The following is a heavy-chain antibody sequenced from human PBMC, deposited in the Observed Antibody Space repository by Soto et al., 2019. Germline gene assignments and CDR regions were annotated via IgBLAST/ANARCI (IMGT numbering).Heavy chain of an antibody. D-gene: IGHD2-2*01. J-gene: IGHJ6*03. CDR3: ARDNRGVPAAIDDYYYYYMDV. CDR1: GGSISSYY. CDR2: IYYSGST. V-gene: IGHV4-59*01. Sequence: SETLSLTCTVSGGSISSYYWSWIRQPPGKGLEWIGYIYYSGSTNYNPSLKSRVTISVDTSKNQFSLKLSSVTAADTAVYYCARDNRGVPAAIDDYYYYYMDVWGKGTTVTVSS.